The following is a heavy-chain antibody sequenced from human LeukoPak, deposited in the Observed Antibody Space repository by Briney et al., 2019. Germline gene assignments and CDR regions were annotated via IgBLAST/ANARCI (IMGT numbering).Heavy chain of an antibody. CDR2: IIPIFGTA. J-gene: IGHJ4*02. Sequence: SVKVSCKASGGTFSSYAISRVRQAPGQGLEWMGGIIPIFGTANYAQKFQGRVTITADESTSTAYMELSSLRSEDTAVYYCARGGDMVQGVNPHFDYWGQGTLVTVSS. CDR1: GGTFSSYA. CDR3: ARGGDMVQGVNPHFDY. V-gene: IGHV1-69*13. D-gene: IGHD3-10*01.